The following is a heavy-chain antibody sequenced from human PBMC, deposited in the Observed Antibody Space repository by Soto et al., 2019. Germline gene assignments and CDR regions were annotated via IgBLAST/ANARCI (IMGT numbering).Heavy chain of an antibody. V-gene: IGHV1-18*01. CDR2: ISAYNGNT. Sequence: ASVKVSCKASGYTFTSYGISWVRQAPGQGLEWMGWISAYNGNTKYAQKFQGRVTMTTDTSTNTAYMELRSLRSDDTAVYYCARSPRPHSSGWPFDFWGQGTLVTVSS. CDR1: GYTFTSYG. CDR3: ARSPRPHSSGWPFDF. J-gene: IGHJ4*02. D-gene: IGHD6-19*01.